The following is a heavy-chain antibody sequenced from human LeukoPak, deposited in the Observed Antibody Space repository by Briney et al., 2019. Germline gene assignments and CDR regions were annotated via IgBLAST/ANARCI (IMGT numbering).Heavy chain of an antibody. CDR3: ARDSSSDNLDY. Sequence: PSETLSLTCTVSGGSISRYYWSWIRQPPGKGLEWIGYIYYSGSTSYSPSLKSRVTISVDTSKNQFSLKLSSVTAADTAVYYCARDSSSDNLDYWGQGTLVTVSS. J-gene: IGHJ4*02. D-gene: IGHD6-6*01. CDR1: GGSISRYY. CDR2: IYYSGST. V-gene: IGHV4-59*01.